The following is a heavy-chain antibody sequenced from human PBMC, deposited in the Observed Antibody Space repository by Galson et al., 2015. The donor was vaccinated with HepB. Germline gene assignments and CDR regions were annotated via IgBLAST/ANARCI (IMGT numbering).Heavy chain of an antibody. CDR3: ARDLARMDV. V-gene: IGHV3-74*01. D-gene: IGHD3-3*02. CDR1: GFIFSNYW. J-gene: IGHJ6*02. CDR2: TNSNGSTT. Sequence: SLRLSCAASGFIFSNYWMHWVRQAPGKGLVWVSCTNSNGSTTSYADSVKGRFTISRDNAKNTLYLQMNSLRAEDTAVYFCARDLARMDVWGQGTTLAVSS.